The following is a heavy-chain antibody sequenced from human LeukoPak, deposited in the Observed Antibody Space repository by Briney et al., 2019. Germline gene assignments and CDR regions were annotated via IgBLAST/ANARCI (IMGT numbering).Heavy chain of an antibody. CDR3: AKKGGDYGGNYFDY. Sequence: PGGSLRLSCAASGFTFSSYAMNWVRQAPGKGLEWASGISASGGSTFYADSVKGRFTISRDNSKNTLYLQMNSLRADDTAVYYCAKKGGDYGGNYFDYWGQGTLVTVSS. CDR1: GFTFSSYA. V-gene: IGHV3-23*01. J-gene: IGHJ4*02. D-gene: IGHD4-17*01. CDR2: ISASGGST.